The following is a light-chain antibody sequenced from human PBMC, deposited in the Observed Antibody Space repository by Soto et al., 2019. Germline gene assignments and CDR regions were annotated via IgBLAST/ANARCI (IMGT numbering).Light chain of an antibody. J-gene: IGKJ5*01. CDR1: QSVSSPY. CDR2: ATS. CDR3: QQSYSTPIT. V-gene: IGKV3-20*01. Sequence: EMVLTQSPGTLCLSPGERATLSCMGSQSVSSPYLAWYQQKPGQAPRLLIYATSSRATGIPERFSGSGSGTDFTLTISSLQPEDFATYYCQQSYSTPITFGQGTRLENK.